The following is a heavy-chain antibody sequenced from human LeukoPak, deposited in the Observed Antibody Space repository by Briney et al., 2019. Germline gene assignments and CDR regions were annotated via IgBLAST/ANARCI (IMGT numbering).Heavy chain of an antibody. Sequence: GGSLRLSCAASGFTFSYYNMNWVRQAPGKGLEWVSFITTSSDIIYYADSVKGRFTISRDNAKNSLYLQLNSLRVEDTAVYYCARPCGGACFDAFDIWGQGTMVTVSS. CDR1: GFTFSYYN. CDR2: ITTSSDII. D-gene: IGHD2-21*02. J-gene: IGHJ3*02. V-gene: IGHV3-48*01. CDR3: ARPCGGACFDAFDI.